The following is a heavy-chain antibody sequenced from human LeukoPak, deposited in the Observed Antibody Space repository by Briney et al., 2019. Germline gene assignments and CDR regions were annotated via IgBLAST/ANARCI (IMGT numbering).Heavy chain of an antibody. D-gene: IGHD3-22*01. V-gene: IGHV3-23*01. CDR1: GFTFSRYV. Sequence: GGSLRLSCVTSGFTFSRYVMSWVRQAPGKGLEWVSSVSESGSNRYYADSLKGRFSISRDNSKNMVYLQMGRLRAEDTATYYCTNRHDSSGYFFNYWGQGTLVTVSS. CDR3: TNRHDSSGYFFNY. CDR2: VSESGSNR. J-gene: IGHJ4*02.